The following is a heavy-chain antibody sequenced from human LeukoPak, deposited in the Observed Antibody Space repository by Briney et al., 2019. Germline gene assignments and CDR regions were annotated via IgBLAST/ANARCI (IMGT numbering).Heavy chain of an antibody. J-gene: IGHJ6*03. Sequence: GGSLRLSCAASGFTFSSYAMSWVRQAPGKGLEWVSAISGSGGSTYYADSVKGRFTISRDNSKNTLYLQMNSLSAEDTAVYYCAKEAWRQHGGYYYYMDVWGKGTTVTVSS. D-gene: IGHD3-16*01. CDR2: ISGSGGST. CDR3: AKEAWRQHGGYYYYMDV. V-gene: IGHV3-23*01. CDR1: GFTFSSYA.